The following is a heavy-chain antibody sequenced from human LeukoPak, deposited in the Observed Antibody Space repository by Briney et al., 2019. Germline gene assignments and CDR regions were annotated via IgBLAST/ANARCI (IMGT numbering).Heavy chain of an antibody. CDR2: IKQDGSEE. Sequence: GGSLRLSCAASGFIFKSYWMSWVRQAPGKGLEWVASIKQDGSEENYVDSVRGRFTITRDNAKKSLYLQMNSLRAEDTAVYYCANAGHFLGGYGSGKVNYFDYWGQGTLVTVSS. J-gene: IGHJ4*02. CDR1: GFIFKSYW. D-gene: IGHD3-10*01. V-gene: IGHV3-7*01. CDR3: ANAGHFLGGYGSGKVNYFDY.